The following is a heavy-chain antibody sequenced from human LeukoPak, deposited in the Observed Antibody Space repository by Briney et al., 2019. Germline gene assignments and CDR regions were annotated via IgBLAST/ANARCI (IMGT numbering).Heavy chain of an antibody. D-gene: IGHD2-15*01. V-gene: IGHV4-59*01. J-gene: IGHJ3*02. Sequence: SETLSLTCTVSGGSISSYYWSWIRQPPGKGLEWIGYIYDSGSTNYNPSLKSRVTISVDTSKNQFSLRLSSVTAADTAVYYCARDRCSGGSCSDAFDIWGQGTMVTVSS. CDR2: IYDSGST. CDR1: GGSISSYY. CDR3: ARDRCSGGSCSDAFDI.